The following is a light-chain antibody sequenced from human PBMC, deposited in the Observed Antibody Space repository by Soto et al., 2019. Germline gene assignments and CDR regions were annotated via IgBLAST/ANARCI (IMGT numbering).Light chain of an antibody. V-gene: IGKV1-39*01. J-gene: IGKJ2*01. CDR3: QQSYAAPLT. CDR1: QTISNY. Sequence: DIQMTQSPSSLSASVGDRVSITCRASQTISNYLIWYQHRPGKAPKVLIYAASNLKIGVPSRFSGSGSGTDFTLTISNLQPEDSATYYCQQSYAAPLTFGTGTKVEIK. CDR2: AAS.